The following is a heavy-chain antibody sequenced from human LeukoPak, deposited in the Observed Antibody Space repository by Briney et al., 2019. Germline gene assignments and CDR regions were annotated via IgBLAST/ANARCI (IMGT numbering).Heavy chain of an antibody. CDR2: IIPIFGTA. V-gene: IGHV1-69*06. CDR1: GGTFSSYA. Sequence: SVKVSCKASGGTFSSYAMSWVRQAPGKGLEWMGGIIPIFGTANYAQNFQGRVTITADKSTSTAYMELSSLRSEDTAVYYCARSIRSGSSSWYVSDYWGQGTLVTVSS. J-gene: IGHJ4*02. CDR3: ARSIRSGSSSWYVSDY. D-gene: IGHD6-13*01.